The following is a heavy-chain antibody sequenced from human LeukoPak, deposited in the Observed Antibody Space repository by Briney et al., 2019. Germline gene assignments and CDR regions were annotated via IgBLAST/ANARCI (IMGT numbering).Heavy chain of an antibody. Sequence: GGSLRLSCAASGFTFSRYGMHWVPQAPGKGLEWVSFIRYDGSNKYYVDSVKGRFTISRDNSKNTLYLQMNSLRAEDTAVYYCAKDFGWELAPLDHWGQGTLVTV. CDR2: IRYDGSNK. CDR3: AKDFGWELAPLDH. J-gene: IGHJ4*02. CDR1: GFTFSRYG. V-gene: IGHV3-30*02. D-gene: IGHD1-26*01.